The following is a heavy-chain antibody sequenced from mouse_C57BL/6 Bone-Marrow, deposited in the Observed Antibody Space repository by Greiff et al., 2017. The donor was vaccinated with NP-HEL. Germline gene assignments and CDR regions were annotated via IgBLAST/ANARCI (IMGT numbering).Heavy chain of an antibody. V-gene: IGHV1-72*01. J-gene: IGHJ2*01. D-gene: IGHD2-3*01. Sequence: QVQLQQPGAELVKPGASVKLSCKASGYTFPSHWMPWVKQRPGRGLEWIGRIDPNSGGTKYNEKFKSKATLTVDKPSSTTYMQLSSLTSEDSAVYYCAREGWLLLDFDYWGQGTTLTVSS. CDR3: AREGWLLLDFDY. CDR2: IDPNSGGT. CDR1: GYTFPSHW.